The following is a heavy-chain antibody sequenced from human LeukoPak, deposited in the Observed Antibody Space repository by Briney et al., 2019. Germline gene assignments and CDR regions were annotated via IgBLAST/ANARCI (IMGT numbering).Heavy chain of an antibody. D-gene: IGHD4-17*01. CDR2: IRVSDYHT. V-gene: IGHV3-23*01. J-gene: IGHJ6*03. CDR3: AKSSTETLYFFYYMDV. CDR1: GFSFSNYW. Sequence: PGGSLRLSCAASGFSFSNYWMAWVRQAPGKGLEWIAAIRVSDYHTYYADSVKGRFTISRDNSKNTLYLLMNTLRAEDTAVYYCAKSSTETLYFFYYMDVWGKGATVTVSS.